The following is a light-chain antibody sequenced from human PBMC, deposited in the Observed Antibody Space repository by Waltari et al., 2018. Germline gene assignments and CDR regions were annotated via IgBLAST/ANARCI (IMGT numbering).Light chain of an antibody. CDR2: DVS. J-gene: IGLJ3*02. CDR1: SSAVGGYNY. CDR3: CSYAGSYTWV. V-gene: IGLV2-11*01. Sequence: QSALTQPRSVSGSPGQSLTIPCTGTSSAVGGYNYVSWYQQHPGKAPKLMIYDVSKRPSGVPDRFSGSKSGNTASLTISGLQAEDEADYYCCSYAGSYTWVFGGGTKLTVL.